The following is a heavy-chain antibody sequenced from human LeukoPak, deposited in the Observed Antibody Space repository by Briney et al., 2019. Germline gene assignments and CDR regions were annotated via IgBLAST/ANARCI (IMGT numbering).Heavy chain of an antibody. V-gene: IGHV4-34*01. CDR1: GGSFSGYY. Sequence: SETLSLTCAVYGGSFSGYYWSWIRQPPEKGLEWIGEINHSGSTNYNPSLKSRVTISVDTSKNQFSLKLSSVTAADTAVYYCARVRGIVVVVAAKLGGHYFDYWGQGTLVTVSS. CDR3: ARVRGIVVVVAAKLGGHYFDY. J-gene: IGHJ4*02. CDR2: INHSGST. D-gene: IGHD2-15*01.